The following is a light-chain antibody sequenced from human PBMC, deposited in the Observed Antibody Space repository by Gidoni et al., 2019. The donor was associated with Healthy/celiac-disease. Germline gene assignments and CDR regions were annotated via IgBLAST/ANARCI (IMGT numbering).Light chain of an antibody. V-gene: IGKV3-20*01. J-gene: IGKJ1*01. CDR2: GAS. CDR1: QSVSSSY. CDR3: QQCGSSPHT. Sequence: IILTQSPGTLSLSSGERATLTCRPSQSVSSSYLAWYQQKPGQAPRLLIYGASSRPTGIPDRFSGSGSGTDFTLTISRLEPEDFAVYYCQQCGSSPHTFGQGTKVEIK.